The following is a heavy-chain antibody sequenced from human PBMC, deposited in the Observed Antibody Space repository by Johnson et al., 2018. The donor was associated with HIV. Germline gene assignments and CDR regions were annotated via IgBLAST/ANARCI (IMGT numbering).Heavy chain of an antibody. Sequence: QVQLVESGGGVVQPGRSLRLSCAASGFTFSDYCMSWIRQAPGKGLEWVSYISSSGDTTYYADSVKGRFTISRDNAKNSLYLQMNSLRAEDKAVYYCARDPDFTPGAFDIWGQGTMVTVSS. V-gene: IGHV3-11*01. J-gene: IGHJ3*02. D-gene: IGHD2-15*01. CDR2: ISSSGDTT. CDR3: ARDPDFTPGAFDI. CDR1: GFTFSDYC.